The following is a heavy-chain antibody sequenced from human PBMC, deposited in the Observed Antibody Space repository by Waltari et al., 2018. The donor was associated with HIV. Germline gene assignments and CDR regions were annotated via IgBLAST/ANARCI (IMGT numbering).Heavy chain of an antibody. Sequence: EVQLVESGGGLVSSGRSLRLSCVASGCTFHDNPMHWVRQAPGRGLAWVTGMSWRSGAIAYVDSVKGRFTISRDNAKNSLYLQMNSLRPWDTSHYFCAKGPDYCGYRYYSYGLDVWGPGTTVTVS. D-gene: IGHD4-17*01. CDR2: MSWRSGAI. CDR1: GCTFHDNP. V-gene: IGHV3-9*01. J-gene: IGHJ6*02. CDR3: AKGPDYCGYRYYSYGLDV.